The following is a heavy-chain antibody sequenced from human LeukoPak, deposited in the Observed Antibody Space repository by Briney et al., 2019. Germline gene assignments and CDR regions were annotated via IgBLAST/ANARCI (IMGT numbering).Heavy chain of an antibody. CDR1: GYTFTSYD. Sequence: ASVKVSCKASGYTFTSYDINWVRQATGQGLEWMGWMNPNSGNTGYAQKFQGRVTITRNTSISIAYMELSSLRSEDTAVYYCARDLRDSRGYRIDYWGQGTLVTVSS. V-gene: IGHV1-8*03. D-gene: IGHD3-22*01. J-gene: IGHJ4*02. CDR3: ARDLRDSRGYRIDY. CDR2: MNPNSGNT.